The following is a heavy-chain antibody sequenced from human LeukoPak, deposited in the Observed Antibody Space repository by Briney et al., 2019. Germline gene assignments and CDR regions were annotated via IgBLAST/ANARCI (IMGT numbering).Heavy chain of an antibody. V-gene: IGHV4-39*01. D-gene: IGHD3-10*01. CDR1: GDSISGSAYY. J-gene: IGHJ4*02. Sequence: SETLSLTCTVSGDSISGSAYYCAWIRQPPGRGLEWIGSIYQSGNTHYNPSLESPITMFVDTSKNQFSLKLSSVTAADKAVYYCTRHQTNNYGSGSPFDYWGRGTLVTVSS. CDR2: IYQSGNT. CDR3: TRHQTNNYGSGSPFDY.